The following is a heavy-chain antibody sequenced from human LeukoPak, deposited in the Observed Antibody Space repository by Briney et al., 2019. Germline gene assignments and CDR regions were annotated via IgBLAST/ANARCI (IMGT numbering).Heavy chain of an antibody. CDR3: ARAAGGCSSTSCRNDAFDI. J-gene: IGHJ3*02. D-gene: IGHD2-2*01. CDR1: GGSFSGYY. Sequence: SETLSLTCAVYGGSFSGYYWSWIRQPPGKGLEWIGEINHSGSTNYNPSLKSRVTISVDTSKNQFSLKLSSVTAADTAVYYCARAAGGCSSTSCRNDAFDIWGQGTMVTVSS. CDR2: INHSGST. V-gene: IGHV4-34*01.